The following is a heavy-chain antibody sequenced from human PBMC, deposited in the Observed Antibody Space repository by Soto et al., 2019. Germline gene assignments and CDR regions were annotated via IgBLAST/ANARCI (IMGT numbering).Heavy chain of an antibody. CDR3: ARKGGNIFLETSYFDN. CDR2: IYPGDSDT. V-gene: IGHV5-51*01. D-gene: IGHD3-3*01. J-gene: IGHJ4*02. Sequence: GESLKISCKGSGYSFITYWIGWVRQMPGKGLEWMGIIYPGDSDTRYSPSFQGQVTISADKSISTAYLEWSSLKASDTAMFFCARKGGNIFLETSYFDNWSQENLVTACS. CDR1: GYSFITYW.